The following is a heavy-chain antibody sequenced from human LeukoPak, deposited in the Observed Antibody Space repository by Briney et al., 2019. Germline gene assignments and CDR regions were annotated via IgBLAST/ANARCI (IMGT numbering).Heavy chain of an antibody. D-gene: IGHD6-13*01. Sequence: SETLSLTCTVSGGSISSYYWSWIRQPPGKGLEWIGYIYYSGSTSYNPSLKSRVTISVDTSKNQFSLKLSSLTAAGTAVYYCARGTYGSSWQLEHFDYWGQGTLVTVSS. CDR2: IYYSGST. V-gene: IGHV4-59*01. J-gene: IGHJ4*02. CDR1: GGSISSYY. CDR3: ARGTYGSSWQLEHFDY.